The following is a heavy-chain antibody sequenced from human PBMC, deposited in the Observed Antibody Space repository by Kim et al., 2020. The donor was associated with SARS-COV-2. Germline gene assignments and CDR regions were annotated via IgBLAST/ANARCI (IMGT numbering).Heavy chain of an antibody. J-gene: IGHJ5*02. D-gene: IGHD6-19*01. V-gene: IGHV4-59*13. CDR1: GGSISSYY. Sequence: SETLSLTCTVSGGSISSYYWSWIRQPPGKGLEWIGYIYYSGSTNYNPSLKSRVTISVDTSKNQFSLKLSSVTAADTAVYYCARDNEQWLGNPNWFDPWGQGTLVTVSS. CDR2: IYYSGST. CDR3: ARDNEQWLGNPNWFDP.